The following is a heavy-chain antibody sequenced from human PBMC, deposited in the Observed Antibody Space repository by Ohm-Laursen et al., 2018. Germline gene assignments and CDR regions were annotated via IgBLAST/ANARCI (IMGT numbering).Heavy chain of an antibody. CDR1: GGSISSYY. V-gene: IGHV4-59*08. CDR3: ARLNPYYDSSGFPDY. Sequence: SETLSLTYTVSGGSISSYYWSWIRQPPGKGLEWIGYIYYSGSTNSNPSLKSRVTISVDTSKNQFSLKLSSVTAADTAVYYCARLNPYYDSSGFPDYWGQGTLVTVS. CDR2: IYYSGST. J-gene: IGHJ4*02. D-gene: IGHD3-22*01.